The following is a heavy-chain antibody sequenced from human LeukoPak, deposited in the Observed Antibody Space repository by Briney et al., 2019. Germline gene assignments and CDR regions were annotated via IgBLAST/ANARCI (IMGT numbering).Heavy chain of an antibody. J-gene: IGHJ3*02. D-gene: IGHD6-6*01. CDR3: TRDHSSSSWMDAFEI. V-gene: IGHV4-4*07. CDR1: GASINTYY. CDR2: IYTTGTA. Sequence: SETLSLTCTVSGASINTYYWSWIRQPAGKGPEWIGRIYTTGTADYNPSLKGRVFLSVDTSMNEFSLKVTSVTAADTAVYYCTRDHSSSSWMDAFEIWGPGMKVIVSS.